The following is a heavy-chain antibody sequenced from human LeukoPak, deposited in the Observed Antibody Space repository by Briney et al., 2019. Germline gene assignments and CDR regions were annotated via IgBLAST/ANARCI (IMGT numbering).Heavy chain of an antibody. V-gene: IGHV4-39*01. D-gene: IGHD5-24*01. CDR1: GGSISSSSYY. J-gene: IGHJ5*02. CDR2: IYYSGST. Sequence: SETLSLTCTVSGGSISSSSYYWGWIRQPPGKGLEWIGSIYYSGSTYYNPSLKSRVTISVDTSKNQFSLKLSSVTAADTAVYYCARRRDGYNSKRFDPWGQGTLVTVSS. CDR3: ARRRDGYNSKRFDP.